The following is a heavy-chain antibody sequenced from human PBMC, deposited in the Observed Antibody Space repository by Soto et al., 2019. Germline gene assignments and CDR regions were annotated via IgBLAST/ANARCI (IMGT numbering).Heavy chain of an antibody. CDR1: GFSLTTSGVG. Sequence: QITLKESGPTLVKPTQTLTLTCTFSGFSLTTSGVGVGWIRQPPGKALEWLALIYWDDGKRYSPSLKSRLTTTKDTSKNQVVLTLTNMDPADTATYFGAHMTTTVTWWFDPWRQGTLVTVSS. V-gene: IGHV2-5*02. CDR3: AHMTTTVTWWFDP. CDR2: IYWDDGK. D-gene: IGHD4-17*01. J-gene: IGHJ5*02.